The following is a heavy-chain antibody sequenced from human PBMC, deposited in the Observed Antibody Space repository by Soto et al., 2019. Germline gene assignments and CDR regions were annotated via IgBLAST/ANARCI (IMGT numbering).Heavy chain of an antibody. CDR3: ARGGQKIVYTSIGP. Sequence: ASVHVSFQSPTETLNNCRIAWVRRAPGKGLEWMGWISTYNGNTKTYHKKRFQGRITMTSDSASNTAYQELRSLTPDDTAVYYWARGGQKIVYTSIGPWGQGTLVTVSS. J-gene: IGHJ5*02. V-gene: IGHV1-18*04. CDR1: TETLNNCR. D-gene: IGHD2-8*01. CDR2: ISTYNGNT.